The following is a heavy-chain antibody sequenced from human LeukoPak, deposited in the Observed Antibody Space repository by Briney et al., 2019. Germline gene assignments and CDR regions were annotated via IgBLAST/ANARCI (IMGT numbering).Heavy chain of an antibody. V-gene: IGHV3-7*01. CDR1: GFTFSTYW. CDR2: IKQDGSEK. D-gene: IGHD6-13*01. CDR3: ARDSAGNDY. Sequence: GGSLRLSCAASGFTFSTYWMSWVRQAPGKGLEWVANIKQDGSEKYYVDSVKGRFAISRDNAKNSLYLQMNSLSAEDTAMYYCARDSAGNDYWGQGTLVTVSS. J-gene: IGHJ4*02.